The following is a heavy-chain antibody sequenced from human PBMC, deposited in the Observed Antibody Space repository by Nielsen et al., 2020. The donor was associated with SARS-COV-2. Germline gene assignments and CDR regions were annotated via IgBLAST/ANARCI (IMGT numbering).Heavy chain of an antibody. D-gene: IGHD1-26*01. CDR3: ARAPYSGSYARSDYYYYGMDV. CDR2: ISYDGSNK. J-gene: IGHJ6*02. CDR1: GFTFSSYA. V-gene: IGHV3-30-3*01. Sequence: GESLKISCAASGFTFSSYAMHWVRQAPGKGLEWVAVISYDGSNKYYADSVKGRFTISRDNSKNTLYLQMNSLRAEDTAVYYCARAPYSGSYARSDYYYYGMDVWGQGTTVTVSS.